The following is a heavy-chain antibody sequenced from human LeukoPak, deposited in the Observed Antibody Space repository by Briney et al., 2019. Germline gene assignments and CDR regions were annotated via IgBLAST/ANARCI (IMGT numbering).Heavy chain of an antibody. CDR1: GFTVSNSY. D-gene: IGHD3-10*01. J-gene: IGHJ4*02. V-gene: IGHV3-53*01. Sequence: GGSLRLSCAASGFTVSNSYMSWGRQAPGKGLEWVSIIYGGGTTYYGDSVKGRFTISRDNSNNTLYLQMNSLRAEDTAVYYCAKDRRAGSYDYWGQGTLVTVSS. CDR3: AKDRRAGSYDY. CDR2: IYGGGTT.